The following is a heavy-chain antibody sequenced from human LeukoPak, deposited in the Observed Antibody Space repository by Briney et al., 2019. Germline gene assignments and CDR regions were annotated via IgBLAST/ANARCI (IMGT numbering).Heavy chain of an antibody. D-gene: IGHD6-25*01. V-gene: IGHV3-53*01. CDR1: GFTVNTNY. Sequence: GGSLRLSCAASGFTVNTNYMSWVRQAPGKGLEWVSVIYAGGSTYYADSVKGRFTISRDNSNNTLYLQMNSLRAEDTAVYYCARAAATTGGSDYWGQGTLVTVSS. CDR3: ARAAATTGGSDY. J-gene: IGHJ4*02. CDR2: IYAGGST.